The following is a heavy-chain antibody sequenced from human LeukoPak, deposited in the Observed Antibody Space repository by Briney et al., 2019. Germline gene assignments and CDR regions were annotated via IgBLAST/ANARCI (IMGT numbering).Heavy chain of an antibody. CDR2: ISTTSTYI. D-gene: IGHD2-2*01. CDR1: GFAFSSYN. V-gene: IGHV3-21*06. Sequence: PGGSLRLSCAASGFAFSSYNMKWVRQAPGKGLEWVSFISTTSTYIYYADSVKGLFTVSRDNSKNLLYLQMDSLRVEDTAVYYCARAGTCSSTSCDGGIEYWGQGTLVTVSS. J-gene: IGHJ4*02. CDR3: ARAGTCSSTSCDGGIEY.